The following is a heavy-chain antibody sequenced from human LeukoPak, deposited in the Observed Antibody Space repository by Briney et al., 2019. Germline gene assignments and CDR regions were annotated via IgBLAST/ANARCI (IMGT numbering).Heavy chain of an antibody. D-gene: IGHD6-19*01. CDR3: ARYSSGWPDVDAFDI. CDR1: GFSLSTSGVG. Sequence: SGPTLVNPTQTLTLTCTFSGFSLSTSGVGVGWIRQPPGKALEWLALIYWDDDKRHSPSLKSRLTITKDTSKNQVVLTMTNMDPVDTATYYCARYSSGWPDVDAFDIWGQGTMVTVSS. V-gene: IGHV2-5*02. CDR2: IYWDDDK. J-gene: IGHJ3*02.